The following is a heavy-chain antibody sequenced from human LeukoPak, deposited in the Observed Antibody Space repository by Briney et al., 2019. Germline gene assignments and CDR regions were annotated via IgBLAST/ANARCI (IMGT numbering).Heavy chain of an antibody. CDR2: IYYSGST. CDR3: ARRGYYGSGRVPSYYFDY. D-gene: IGHD3-10*01. V-gene: IGHV4-39*01. Sequence: SETGSFTCMVSGGSISSSSYYWCWIRQPPGKGLEWIGSIYYSGSTYYNPSLKSRVTISVDTSKNQFSLKLSSVTAADTAVYYCARRGYYGSGRVPSYYFDYWGQGTLVTVSS. CDR1: GGSISSSSYY. J-gene: IGHJ4*02.